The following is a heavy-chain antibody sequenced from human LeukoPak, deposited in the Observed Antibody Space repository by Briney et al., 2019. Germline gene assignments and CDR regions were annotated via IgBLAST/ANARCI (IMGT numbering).Heavy chain of an antibody. CDR3: VRERFHGSGAPKFDH. CDR2: ISWNSGSI. V-gene: IGHV3-9*01. CDR1: GFTFYDYA. D-gene: IGHD3-10*01. J-gene: IGHJ4*02. Sequence: SGGSLRISCEASGFTFYDYAMHWVREAPGKGLEWVSGISWNSGSIGYAHSVKGRFTISRDNAKNSLYLQMNSLRVEDTAVYYCVRERFHGSGAPKFDHWGQGILVTVSS.